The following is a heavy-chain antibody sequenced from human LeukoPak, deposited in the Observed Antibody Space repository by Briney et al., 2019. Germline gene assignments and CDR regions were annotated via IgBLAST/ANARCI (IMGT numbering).Heavy chain of an antibody. D-gene: IGHD2-2*01. Sequence: GGSLRLSCAASGFTFSSYWMSWVPQAPGKGLEWVANIKQDGSEKYYVDSVKGRFTISRDNAKNSLYLQMNSLRAEDTDVYYCFTSMALYYYYGMDVWGQGTTVTVSS. V-gene: IGHV3-7*05. CDR2: IKQDGSEK. J-gene: IGHJ6*02. CDR1: GFTFSSYW. CDR3: FTSMALYYYYGMDV.